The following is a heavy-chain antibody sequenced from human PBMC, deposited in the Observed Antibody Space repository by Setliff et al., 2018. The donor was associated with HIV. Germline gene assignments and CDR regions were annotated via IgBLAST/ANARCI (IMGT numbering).Heavy chain of an antibody. J-gene: IGHJ6*03. CDR1: GGSFSDYY. D-gene: IGHD2-2*01. CDR3: ARANIVVVPAAIYMDV. CDR2: INHSGST. V-gene: IGHV4-34*01. Sequence: TLSLTCAVYGGSFSDYYWSWIRQPPGKGLEWIGEINHSGSTNYNPSLKSRVTISVDTSKNQFSLKLSSVTAADTAVYYCARANIVVVPAAIYMDVWGTGTTVTVSS.